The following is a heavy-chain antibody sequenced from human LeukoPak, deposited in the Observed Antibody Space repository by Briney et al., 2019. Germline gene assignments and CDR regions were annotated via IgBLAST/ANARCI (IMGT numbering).Heavy chain of an antibody. J-gene: IGHJ4*02. Sequence: GSLRLSCAASGFTFSSYAMSWVRQAPGKGLEWIGSIYYSGSTYYNPSLKSRVTISVDTSKNQFSLKLSSVTAADTAVYYCARPASYWGQGTLVTVSS. V-gene: IGHV4-38-2*01. CDR3: ARPASY. CDR2: IYYSGST. CDR1: GFTFSSYA.